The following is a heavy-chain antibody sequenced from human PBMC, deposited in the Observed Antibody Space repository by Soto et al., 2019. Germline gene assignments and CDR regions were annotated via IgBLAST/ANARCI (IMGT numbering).Heavy chain of an antibody. V-gene: IGHV4-31*03. Sequence: QVQLQESGPGLVKPSQTLSLTCTVSGGSISSGGYYWSWIRQHPGKGLEWIGYIYYSGSTYYNPSLKSRVTISVDTSKNQFSLKLSSVTAADTAVYYCARVEVGATRLWYFDLGGRGTLVTVSS. D-gene: IGHD1-26*01. J-gene: IGHJ2*01. CDR1: GGSISSGGYY. CDR3: ARVEVGATRLWYFDL. CDR2: IYYSGST.